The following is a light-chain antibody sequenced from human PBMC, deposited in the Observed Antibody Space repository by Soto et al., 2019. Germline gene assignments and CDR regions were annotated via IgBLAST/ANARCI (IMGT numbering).Light chain of an antibody. J-gene: IGKJ1*01. Sequence: EIVMTQSPATLSVSPGESATLSCRASQTVSSNLAWYQQKPGQAPRLLIYGASPRATGIPARFSGSGSGTEFTLTISSLQSEDFAVYYCQEYNNWPRTFGQGTKV. CDR1: QTVSSN. CDR3: QEYNNWPRT. CDR2: GAS. V-gene: IGKV3-15*01.